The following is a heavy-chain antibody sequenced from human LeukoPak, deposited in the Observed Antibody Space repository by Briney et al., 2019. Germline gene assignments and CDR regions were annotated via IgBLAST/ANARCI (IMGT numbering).Heavy chain of an antibody. J-gene: IGHJ6*02. CDR1: GGSISSYY. V-gene: IGHV4-59*08. CDR2: IYHSGST. Sequence: SETLSLTCTVSGGSISSYYWSWIRQPPGKGLEWIGYIYHSGSTNYNPSLKSRVTISVDTSKNQFSLKLSSVTAADTAVYYCARTPKPYYDFWSGYHTYYYYGMDVWGQGTTVTVSS. CDR3: ARTPKPYYDFWSGYHTYYYYGMDV. D-gene: IGHD3-3*01.